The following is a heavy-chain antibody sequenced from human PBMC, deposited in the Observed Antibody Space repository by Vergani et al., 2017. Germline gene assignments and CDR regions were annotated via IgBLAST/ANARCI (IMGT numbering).Heavy chain of an antibody. D-gene: IGHD6-13*01. CDR1: GGSFSGYY. CDR3: ARASGIYSSSVRVDP. J-gene: IGHJ5*02. Sequence: QVQLQQWGAGLLKPSETLSLTCAVYGGSFSGYYWSWIRQPPGKGLEWIGEINHSGSTNYNPSLKSRVTISVDTAKNQFSLKLSSVTAADTAVYYWARASGIYSSSVRVDPWGQGTLVTVSS. V-gene: IGHV4-34*01. CDR2: INHSGST.